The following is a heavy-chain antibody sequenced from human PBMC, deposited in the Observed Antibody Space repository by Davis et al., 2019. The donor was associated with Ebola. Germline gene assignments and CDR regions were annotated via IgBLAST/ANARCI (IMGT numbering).Heavy chain of an antibody. CDR3: ARDGIGYDNFDY. CDR2: INGDGSST. Sequence: GESLKISCVASGFTFSSYWMHWVRQAPGKGLVWVSRINGDGSSTSYADSVKGRFTISRDIAKNTLYLQMNSLRVEDTAVYFCARDGIGYDNFDYWGQGTLVTVSS. V-gene: IGHV3-74*01. J-gene: IGHJ4*02. D-gene: IGHD5-12*01. CDR1: GFTFSSYW.